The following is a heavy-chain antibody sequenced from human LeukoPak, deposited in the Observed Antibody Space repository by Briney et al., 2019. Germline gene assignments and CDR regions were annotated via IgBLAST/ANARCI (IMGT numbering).Heavy chain of an antibody. J-gene: IGHJ4*02. CDR2: INHSGST. CDR1: GGSFSGYY. CDR3: ATGGRYSGCEFEHRLHDY. Sequence: SETLSLTCAVYGGSFSGYYWSWIRQPPGKGLEWIGEINHSGSTNYNPSLKSRVTISVDTSKNQFSLKLSSVTAADTAVYYCATGGRYSGCEFEHRLHDYWGQGTLVTVSS. V-gene: IGHV4-34*01. D-gene: IGHD5-12*01.